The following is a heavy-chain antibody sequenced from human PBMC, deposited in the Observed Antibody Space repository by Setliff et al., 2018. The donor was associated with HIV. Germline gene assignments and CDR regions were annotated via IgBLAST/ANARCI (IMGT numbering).Heavy chain of an antibody. V-gene: IGHV4-4*07. CDR2: VSSRGDT. D-gene: IGHD3-22*01. CDR1: DSGTYY. Sequence: SETLSLTCTVSDSGTYYWSWIRQPAGKGLEWIGRVSSRGDTNYNPSLKSRVTMPVDTSKNQFSLKLTSVTASDTAVYYCARDVLDLVISVYGFWGQGIPVTVSS. CDR3: ARDVLDLVISVYGF. J-gene: IGHJ4*02.